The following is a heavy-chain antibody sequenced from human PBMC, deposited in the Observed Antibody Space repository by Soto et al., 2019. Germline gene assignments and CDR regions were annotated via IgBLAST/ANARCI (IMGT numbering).Heavy chain of an antibody. Sequence: ASVKVSCKASGYTFTGYYMHWVRRAPGQGLEWMGWINPNSGGTNYAQKFQGRVTMTRDTSISTAYMELSRLRSDDTAVYYCARDTYSSSSHYYYGMDVWGQGTTVTVSS. CDR1: GYTFTGYY. D-gene: IGHD6-6*01. J-gene: IGHJ6*02. CDR3: ARDTYSSSSHYYYGMDV. V-gene: IGHV1-2*02. CDR2: INPNSGGT.